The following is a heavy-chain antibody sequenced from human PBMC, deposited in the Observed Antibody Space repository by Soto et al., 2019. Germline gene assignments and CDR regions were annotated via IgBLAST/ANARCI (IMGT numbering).Heavy chain of an antibody. CDR3: ARDVGPLFLIPSELDN. CDR2: IWYDGNNK. CDR1: GFKFSNYG. V-gene: IGHV3-33*01. D-gene: IGHD3-3*01. J-gene: IGHJ4*02. Sequence: QVQLVESGGGVVQPGGSLRLSCAASGFKFSNYGMHWVRQAPGKGLEWVAVIWYDGNNKYYADSVKGRFTISRDNSNNSLYLQMTSLRAADSAVYYCARDVGPLFLIPSELDNWGQGTLVTVSS.